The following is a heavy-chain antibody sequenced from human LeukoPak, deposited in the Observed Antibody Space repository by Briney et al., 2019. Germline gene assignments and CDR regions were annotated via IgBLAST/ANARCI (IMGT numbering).Heavy chain of an antibody. CDR2: ISYDGSNK. V-gene: IGHV3-30*18. J-gene: IGHJ4*02. D-gene: IGHD3-10*01. CDR1: GFTFSSYG. Sequence: GGSLRLSCAASGFTFSSYGMHRVRQAPGKGLEWVAVISYDGSNKYYADSVKGRFTISRDNSKNTLYLQMNSLRAEDTAVYYCAKDSILWFGEPTPEYDYWGQGTLITVSS. CDR3: AKDSILWFGEPTPEYDY.